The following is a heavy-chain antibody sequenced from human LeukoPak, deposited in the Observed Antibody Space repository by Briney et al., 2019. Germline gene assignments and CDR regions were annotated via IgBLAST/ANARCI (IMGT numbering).Heavy chain of an antibody. D-gene: IGHD1-26*01. Sequence: GGSLRLSCAASGFTFDDYAMHWVRQAPGKGLEWVSGISWNSGSIGYADSVKGRFTISRDNAKNSLYLQMNSLRAEDTALYYCARAPAVGATVRYFDYWGQGTLVTVSS. J-gene: IGHJ4*02. V-gene: IGHV3-9*01. CDR2: ISWNSGSI. CDR3: ARAPAVGATVRYFDY. CDR1: GFTFDDYA.